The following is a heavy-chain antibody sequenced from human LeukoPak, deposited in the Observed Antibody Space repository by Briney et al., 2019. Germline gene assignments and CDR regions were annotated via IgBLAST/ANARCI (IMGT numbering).Heavy chain of an antibody. J-gene: IGHJ2*01. V-gene: IGHV5-51*01. D-gene: IGHD4-17*01. Sequence: PGESLKISCKGSGYSFTNYWIGWVRQMPGKGLEWMGIIYPGDSDTTYSPSFQGQVTISADKSLSTAYLQWSSLKASDTAMYYCARYTLRAYGDYAVRYFDLWGRGTLVTVSS. CDR2: IYPGDSDT. CDR1: GYSFTNYW. CDR3: ARYTLRAYGDYAVRYFDL.